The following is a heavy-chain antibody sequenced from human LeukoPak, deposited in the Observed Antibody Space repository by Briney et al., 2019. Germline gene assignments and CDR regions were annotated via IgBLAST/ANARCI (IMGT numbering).Heavy chain of an antibody. CDR3: ARLAILSTWYFDR. CDR2: LYPSGST. D-gene: IGHD3-3*01. J-gene: IGHJ2*01. Sequence: AEALSLAFPVSGASISSYYWNWIRPSPGKGRGWIGCLYPSGSTNYNPSLNSRVSISVDTSKNQFSLNLNSVAAADTAVYYCARLAILSTWYFDRRGRGTLVTVSS. CDR1: GASISSYY. V-gene: IGHV4-4*09.